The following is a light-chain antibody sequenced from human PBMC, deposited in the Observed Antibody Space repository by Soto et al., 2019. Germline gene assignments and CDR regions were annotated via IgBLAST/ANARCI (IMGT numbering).Light chain of an antibody. CDR1: SFNVGNNY. Sequence: QSVLTQTHSISAAPGQTVTISCSGSSFNVGNNYVSWYQQLPGSAPKLLISENDKRPSDVPDRFSGSKSGTTATLGITGLQTGDEADYYCGTLDASLTAGVFGGGTKLTVL. V-gene: IGLV1-51*02. CDR3: GTLDASLTAGV. J-gene: IGLJ3*02. CDR2: END.